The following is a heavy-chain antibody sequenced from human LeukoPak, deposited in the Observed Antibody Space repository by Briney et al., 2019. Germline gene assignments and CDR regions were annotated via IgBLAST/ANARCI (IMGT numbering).Heavy chain of an antibody. CDR3: AGSGAGTTVGYNWYDA. CDR2: IIPMFRTT. Sequence: ASVKVSCKASGGTLNSYSISWVRQAPGQGLNWMGRIIPMFRTTNYAQEFKGRVTITMDASTTTVYMELSSLRFEDTAIYYCAGSGAGTTVGYNWYDAWGQGTLVTVSS. D-gene: IGHD1-1*01. V-gene: IGHV1-69*05. CDR1: GGTLNSYS. J-gene: IGHJ5*02.